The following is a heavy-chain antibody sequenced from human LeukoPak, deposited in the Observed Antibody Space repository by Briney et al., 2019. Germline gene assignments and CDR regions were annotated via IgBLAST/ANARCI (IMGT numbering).Heavy chain of an antibody. J-gene: IGHJ6*03. CDR1: GFTFSSYG. V-gene: IGHV3-33*06. Sequence: GGSLRLSCTASGFTFSSYGMHWVPQAPVKGLKSVAVIWYDGSNKYYADSVKGRFTISRDNSKNTLYLQMNSLRAEDTAVYYCAKPWGGNYYYMDVWGKGTTVTVSS. CDR2: IWYDGSNK. D-gene: IGHD7-27*01. CDR3: AKPWGGNYYYMDV.